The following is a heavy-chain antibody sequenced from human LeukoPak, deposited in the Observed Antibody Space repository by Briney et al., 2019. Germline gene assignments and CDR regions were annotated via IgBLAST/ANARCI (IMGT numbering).Heavy chain of an antibody. CDR3: ALNSGSGSYYYFDY. J-gene: IGHJ4*02. CDR1: GFTFSSYS. Sequence: GGSLRLSCAASGFTFSSYSMHWVRQAPGKGLEWVAVISYDGSNKYYADSVKGRFTISRDNSKNTLYLQMNSLRAEDTAVYYCALNSGSGSYYYFDYWGQGTLVTVSS. CDR2: ISYDGSNK. D-gene: IGHD1-26*01. V-gene: IGHV3-30*03.